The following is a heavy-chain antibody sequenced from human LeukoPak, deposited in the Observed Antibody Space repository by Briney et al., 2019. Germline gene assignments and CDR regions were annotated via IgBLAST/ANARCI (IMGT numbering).Heavy chain of an antibody. J-gene: IGHJ4*02. CDR3: ARGYDSSGYRY. V-gene: IGHV4-31*03. Sequence: PSETLSLTCTVSGGSISSGGYYWSWIRQHPGKGLEWIGYIYYSGSTYYNPSLKSRVTISVDTSKNQFSLKLSSVTAADTAVYYCARGYDSSGYRYWGQGTLVTVSS. CDR2: IYYSGST. D-gene: IGHD3-22*01. CDR1: GGSISSGGYY.